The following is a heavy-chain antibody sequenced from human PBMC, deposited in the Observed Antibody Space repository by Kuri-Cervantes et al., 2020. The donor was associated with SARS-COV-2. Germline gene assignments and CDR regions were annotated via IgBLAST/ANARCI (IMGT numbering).Heavy chain of an antibody. J-gene: IGHJ4*02. CDR3: AAYTSRGDY. Sequence: GESLKISCAASGLTFIYYAMIWIRQVPGKGLEWVSGITTGGDTPFYAGSVRGRFTISRDNSKDAVYLQMNTLRADDTGMYYCAAYTSRGDYWGQGTLVTVSS. D-gene: IGHD2-2*02. CDR1: GLTFIYYA. V-gene: IGHV3-23*01. CDR2: ITTGGDTP.